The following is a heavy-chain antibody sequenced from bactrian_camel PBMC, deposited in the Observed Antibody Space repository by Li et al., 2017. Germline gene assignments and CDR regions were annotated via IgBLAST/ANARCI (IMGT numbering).Heavy chain of an antibody. CDR1: EFAFAGSD. J-gene: IGHJ4*01. CDR3: ARDYRGTTSSI. D-gene: IGHD1*01. V-gene: IGHV3S55*01. CDR2: VVTDGSV. Sequence: LVESGGGSVQAGGSLRLSCTASEFAFAGSDMGWYRQAPGNACELVAIVVTDGSVTYGDSVKGRFTISRDNAKNTLYLQLDSLKTEDTAMYCCARDYRGTTSSIRGQGTQVTVS.